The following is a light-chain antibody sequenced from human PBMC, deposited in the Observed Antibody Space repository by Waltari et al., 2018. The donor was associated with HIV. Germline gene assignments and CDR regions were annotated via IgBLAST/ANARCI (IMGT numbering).Light chain of an antibody. V-gene: IGKV1-9*01. CDR2: AVS. CDR3: QQVNNYPFT. CDR1: QGISSY. J-gene: IGKJ3*01. Sequence: DIQLTQSPTFLSASIGDRVTITCRASQGISSYLAWYQQKPGKAPKLLMYAVSTLQIGVPSRFSGSGSGTEFTLTISSLQPEDFATYYCQQVNNYPFTFGPGTKVDIK.